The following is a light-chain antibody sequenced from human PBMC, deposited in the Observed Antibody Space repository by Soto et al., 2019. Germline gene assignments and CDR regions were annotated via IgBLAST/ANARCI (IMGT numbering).Light chain of an antibody. Sequence: EILITHSPATLSVPPRERVTLSCSASQTVSSRLALYQQKPGQSPRLLIYGASTRATGIPARCSGSGSGTEFTLTISSLQSEDFGVYYCHQYNNLWTLGQGTKVDIK. V-gene: IGKV3-15*01. CDR2: GAS. J-gene: IGKJ1*01. CDR1: QTVSSR. CDR3: HQYNNLWT.